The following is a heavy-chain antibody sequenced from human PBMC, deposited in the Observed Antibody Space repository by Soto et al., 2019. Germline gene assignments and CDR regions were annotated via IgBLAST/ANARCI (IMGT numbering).Heavy chain of an antibody. J-gene: IGHJ4*02. V-gene: IGHV3-33*01. CDR2: IWYDGSDK. D-gene: IGHD1-1*01. CDR1: GFTFRNYG. Sequence: VQLVESGGGVVQPGKSVRLSCAASGFTFRNYGMHWVRQAPGKGLEWVAVIWYDGSDKYYVDSVKGRFTISRDNSKNTLYLRMNSRRAEDTAVYYCARGGPNGSHFDYWGQGTIVTVSS. CDR3: ARGGPNGSHFDY.